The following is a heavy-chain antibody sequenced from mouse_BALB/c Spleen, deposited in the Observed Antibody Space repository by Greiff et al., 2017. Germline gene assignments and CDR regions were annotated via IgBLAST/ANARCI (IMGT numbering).Heavy chain of an antibody. CDR1: GYAFTNYL. J-gene: IGHJ3*01. CDR2: INPGSGGT. D-gene: IGHD2-1*01. V-gene: IGHV1-54*01. CDR3: ARGGGNAWFAY. Sequence: VQLQQSGAELVRPGTSVKVSCKASGYAFTNYLIEWVQQRPGQGLEWIGVINPGSGGTNYNEKFKGKATLTADKSSSTAYMQLSSLTSDDSAVYFCARGGGNAWFAYWGQGTLVTVSA.